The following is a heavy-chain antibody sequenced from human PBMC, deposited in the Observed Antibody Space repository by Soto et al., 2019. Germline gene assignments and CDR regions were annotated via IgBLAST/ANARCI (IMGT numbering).Heavy chain of an antibody. CDR3: AKEYSSSSRGYYYYYGMAV. V-gene: IGHV3-23*01. J-gene: IGHJ6*02. D-gene: IGHD6-6*01. Sequence: GGSLRLSCAASGFTFSSYAMSWVRQAPGKGLEWVSAISGSGGSTYYADSVKGRFTISRDNSKNTLYLQMNSLRAEDTAVYYCAKEYSSSSRGYYYYYGMAVWGQGTTVTVSS. CDR1: GFTFSSYA. CDR2: ISGSGGST.